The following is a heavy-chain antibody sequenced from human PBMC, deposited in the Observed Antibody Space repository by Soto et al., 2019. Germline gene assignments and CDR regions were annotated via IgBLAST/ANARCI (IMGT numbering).Heavy chain of an antibody. CDR1: GFTFSSYW. CDR3: APVPAASSYYNTDV. D-gene: IGHD2-2*01. CDR2: IVDTGGRT. J-gene: IGHJ6*02. V-gene: IGHV3-23*01. Sequence: GGSLRLSCAASGFTFSSYWMSWVRQAPGKGLEWVSGIVDTGGRTFYADSVKGRFTISRDNAKNTLYLEMNSLRAEDTAIYYCAPVPAASSYYNTDVWGQGTTVTVSS.